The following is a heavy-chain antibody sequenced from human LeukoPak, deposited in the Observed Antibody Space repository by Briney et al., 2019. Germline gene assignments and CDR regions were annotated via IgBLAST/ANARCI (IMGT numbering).Heavy chain of an antibody. V-gene: IGHV1-69*05. Sequence: GASVKVSCKASGGTFSSYAISWVRQAPGQGLEWMRGIIPIFGPANYAQKFQGRVTITTDKSTSTAYMELSSLRSEDTAVYYCARATGSGYYSHYYYYMDVWGKGTTVTVSS. CDR1: GGTFSSYA. CDR3: ARATGSGYYSHYYYYMDV. D-gene: IGHD3-3*01. J-gene: IGHJ6*03. CDR2: IIPIFGPA.